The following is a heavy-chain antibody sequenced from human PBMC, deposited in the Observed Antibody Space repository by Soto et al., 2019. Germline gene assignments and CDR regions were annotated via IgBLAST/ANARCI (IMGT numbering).Heavy chain of an antibody. V-gene: IGHV3-48*02. Sequence: PGGSLRLSCAASGFTFSSYWMHWVRQAPGKGLVWVSYVSSSSSTIYYADSVKGRFTISRDNAKNSLYLQMNSLRDEDTAVYYCARDLQSDFGVVTCFDYWGQGTLVTVSS. CDR1: GFTFSSYW. CDR2: VSSSSSTI. J-gene: IGHJ4*02. CDR3: ARDLQSDFGVVTCFDY. D-gene: IGHD3-3*01.